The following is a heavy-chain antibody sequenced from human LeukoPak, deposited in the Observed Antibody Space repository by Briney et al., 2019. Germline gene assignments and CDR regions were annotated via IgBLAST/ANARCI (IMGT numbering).Heavy chain of an antibody. CDR1: GGSFGNYY. CDR3: ARDFPTLLWSGELLSPEYNYFMDV. J-gene: IGHJ6*03. CDR2: IYVKGNT. D-gene: IGHD3-10*01. V-gene: IGHV4-4*07. Sequence: SETLSLSCRVPGGSFGNYYSNGSPQPPEKGLEWIGRIYVKGNTTYNPSSTSRVTPSRDTSKNQFSLRLTSVTAADSAVYYCARDFPTLLWSGELLSPEYNYFMDVWGKGTTVTVSS.